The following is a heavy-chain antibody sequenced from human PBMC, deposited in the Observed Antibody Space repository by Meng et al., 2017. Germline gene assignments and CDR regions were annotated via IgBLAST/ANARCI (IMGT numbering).Heavy chain of an antibody. D-gene: IGHD2-15*01. CDR1: GDSVSSNSAA. CDR2: TYYRSKWYN. V-gene: IGHV6-1*01. Sequence: QVQLQQAGPGLVKPSQTLSLTCAISGDSVSSNSAAWNWIRQSPSRGLEWLGRTYYRSKWYNEYTVSVKSRITINPDTSKNQFSLQLNPVTPEDTAVYYCARAYCSGGSCEFDYWGQGTLVTVSS. CDR3: ARAYCSGGSCEFDY. J-gene: IGHJ4*02.